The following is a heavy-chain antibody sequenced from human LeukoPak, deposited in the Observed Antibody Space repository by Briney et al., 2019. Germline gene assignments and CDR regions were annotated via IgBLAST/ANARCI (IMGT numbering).Heavy chain of an antibody. CDR2: IGVGSSTK. J-gene: IGHJ3*02. Sequence: GGSLRLSCAASGFTFSDYAMNWVRQAPGKGLEWVSYIGVGSSTKYYGDSVKGRFTISRDNAKSTLYLQMNSLGAEDTAVYYCARGGYNHAFDIWGQGTVVTVSS. D-gene: IGHD5-24*01. CDR1: GFTFSDYA. CDR3: ARGGYNHAFDI. V-gene: IGHV3-48*04.